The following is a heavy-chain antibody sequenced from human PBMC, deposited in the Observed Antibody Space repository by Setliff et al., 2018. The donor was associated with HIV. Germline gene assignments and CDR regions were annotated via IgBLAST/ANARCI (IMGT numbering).Heavy chain of an antibody. CDR1: GGSINSDSYY. CDR2: IHTSGST. Sequence: SETLSLTCTVFGGSINSDSYYWTWIRQPAGKGLEWIGHIHTSGSTNYNPSLKSRVTISIDTSKNQFSLKLRSATATDTALYYCARVSSSYYFLRAFDSWGQGTLVTSPQ. CDR3: ARVSSSYYFLRAFDS. V-gene: IGHV4-61*09. D-gene: IGHD6-13*01. J-gene: IGHJ4*02.